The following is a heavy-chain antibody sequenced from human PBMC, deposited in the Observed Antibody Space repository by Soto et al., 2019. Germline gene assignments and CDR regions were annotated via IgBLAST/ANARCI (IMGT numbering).Heavy chain of an antibody. D-gene: IGHD6-13*01. CDR1: GFTLSSYN. CDR3: ARDHGGSTWFVGIYYYFGVDV. Sequence: EVQLVESGGGLVQPGGSLRLSCAASGFTLSSYNMNWVRQAPGKGLEWVSYISGSSDTIYYADSVKGRFTISRDNAKNSLYLQMDILRDEDTDVYYCARDHGGSTWFVGIYYYFGVDVWGQGTTVTVSS. CDR2: ISGSSDTI. J-gene: IGHJ6*02. V-gene: IGHV3-48*02.